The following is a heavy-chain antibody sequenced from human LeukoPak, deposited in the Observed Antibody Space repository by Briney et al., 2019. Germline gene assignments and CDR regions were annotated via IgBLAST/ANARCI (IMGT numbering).Heavy chain of an antibody. CDR2: INQDGSEK. V-gene: IGHV3-7*01. Sequence: GGSLRLSCAASEFPFNAYWMSWVRQAPGKGLECVANINQDGSEKYYIDSVRGRFTISRDNARNSLYLQMNSLRAEDTAVYYCARTTTYYDSSGYQGYYFDYWGQGTLVTVSS. D-gene: IGHD3-22*01. CDR3: ARTTTYYDSSGYQGYYFDY. CDR1: EFPFNAYW. J-gene: IGHJ4*02.